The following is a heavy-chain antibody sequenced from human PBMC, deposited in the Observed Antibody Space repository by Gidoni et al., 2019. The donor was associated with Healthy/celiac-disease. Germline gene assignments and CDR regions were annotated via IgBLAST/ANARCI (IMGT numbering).Heavy chain of an antibody. D-gene: IGHD4-17*01. CDR3: TRSLTRLATVTTTGIDYYYGMDV. V-gene: IGHV3-15*01. CDR1: GFTFSNAW. J-gene: IGHJ6*02. Sequence: EVQLVESGGGLVKPGGSLRLSCAASGFTFSNAWMSWVRQAPGKGLEWVGRIKSKTDGGTTDYAAPVKGRFTISRDDSKNTLYLQMNSLKTEDTAVYYCTRSLTRLATVTTTGIDYYYGMDVWGQGTTVTVSS. CDR2: IKSKTDGGTT.